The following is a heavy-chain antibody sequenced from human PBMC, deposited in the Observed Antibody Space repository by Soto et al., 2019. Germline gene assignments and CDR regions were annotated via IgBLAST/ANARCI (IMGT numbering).Heavy chain of an antibody. CDR2: IYWNDDK. J-gene: IGHJ4*02. Sequence: SGPTLVNPTHTLTLTCTFSGFSLSTSGVGVGWIRQPPGKALEWLALIYWNDDKRYSPSLKSRLTITKDTSKNQVVLTMTNMDALDTSRYYCAQGHLSMVRGVNHRGFDYWGQGTLVTV. D-gene: IGHD3-10*01. CDR1: GFSLSTSGVG. V-gene: IGHV2-5*01. CDR3: AQGHLSMVRGVNHRGFDY.